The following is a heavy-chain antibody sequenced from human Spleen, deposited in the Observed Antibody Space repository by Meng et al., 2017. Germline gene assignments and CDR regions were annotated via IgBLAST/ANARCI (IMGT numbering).Heavy chain of an antibody. CDR2: ISSRGGTI. D-gene: IGHD3-22*01. V-gene: IGHV3-48*03. J-gene: IGHJ4*02. CDR3: ARGVGAGLLPIHFDF. CDR1: GFTFNNYE. Sequence: GESLKISCVASGFTFNNYEMNWVRQAPGKGLEWVSYISSRGGTIYYADSVKGRFTISRDNAKNSLYLQMNSLRPEDTAIYYCARGVGAGLLPIHFDFWGQGTLVTVSS.